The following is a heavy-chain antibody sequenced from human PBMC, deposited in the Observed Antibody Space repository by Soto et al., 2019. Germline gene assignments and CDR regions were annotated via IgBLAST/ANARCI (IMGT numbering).Heavy chain of an antibody. CDR1: GYTFTSYG. CDR2: ISAYNGNT. V-gene: IGHV1-18*01. Sequence: ASVKVSCKASGYTFTSYGISWVRQAPGQGLEWMGWISAYNGNTNYAQKLQGRVTMTTDTSTSTAYMELRSLRSDDTAVYYCAREYYYDSSGYYKDAEYFQHWGQGTLVTVS. CDR3: AREYYYDSSGYYKDAEYFQH. J-gene: IGHJ1*01. D-gene: IGHD3-22*01.